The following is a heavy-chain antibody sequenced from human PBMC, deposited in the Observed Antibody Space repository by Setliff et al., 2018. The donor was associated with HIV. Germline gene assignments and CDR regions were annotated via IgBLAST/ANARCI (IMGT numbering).Heavy chain of an antibody. V-gene: IGHV4-4*07. CDR1: DSGTYY. J-gene: IGHJ4*02. CDR2: VSSRGDT. CDR3: ARAAAGNTGPFDL. D-gene: IGHD4-17*01. Sequence: SETLSLTCTVSDSGTYYWSWIRQPAGKGLEWTGRVSSRGDTNYNPSLKSRVTMSVDTSKNQFSLKLTSVTASDTAVYYCARAAAGNTGPFDLWGQGSPVTVSS.